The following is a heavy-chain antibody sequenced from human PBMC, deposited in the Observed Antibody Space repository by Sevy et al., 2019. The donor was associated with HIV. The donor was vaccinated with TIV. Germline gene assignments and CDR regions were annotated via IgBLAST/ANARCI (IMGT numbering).Heavy chain of an antibody. CDR2: PRDKDNSHTT. CDR1: GFTFSDHY. J-gene: IGHJ4*02. Sequence: GGSLRLACAASGFTFSDHYMDWVRLAPGKGLEWVGRPRDKDNSHTTEYAASVNGRFTISRDDSKKSLYLQLNSLKTEDTAVYYCATVRGSSWYESYFDYWGQGTLVTVSS. D-gene: IGHD6-13*01. CDR3: ATVRGSSWYESYFDY. V-gene: IGHV3-72*01.